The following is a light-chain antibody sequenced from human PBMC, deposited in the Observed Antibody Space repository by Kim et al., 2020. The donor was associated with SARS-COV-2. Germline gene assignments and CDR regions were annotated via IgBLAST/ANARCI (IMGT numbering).Light chain of an antibody. CDR3: QHYNSAPYS. V-gene: IGKV1-27*01. CDR1: QCITHD. CDR2: AAS. Sequence: ASITDRPTFPCRACQCITHDFAWYQQNPGKVPTLLIYAASTLPSGVSSRFSGSGSGTDFTLTISSLQPEDVATYYCQHYNSAPYSFGQGTKLEI. J-gene: IGKJ2*01.